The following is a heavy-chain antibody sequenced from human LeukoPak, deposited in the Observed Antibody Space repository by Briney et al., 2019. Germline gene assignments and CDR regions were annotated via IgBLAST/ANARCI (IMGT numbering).Heavy chain of an antibody. CDR1: GGSTNSGGYY. CDR2: IYYSGST. D-gene: IGHD6-19*01. Sequence: PSETLSLTCTVSGGSTNSGGYYWTWIRQHPGKGLEWIGYIYYSGSTYYNSSLKSRVIISLDTSKNQFSLKLSSVTAADTAVYYCARRVAVAGFFDYWGQGTLVTVSS. CDR3: ARRVAVAGFFDY. J-gene: IGHJ4*02. V-gene: IGHV4-31*03.